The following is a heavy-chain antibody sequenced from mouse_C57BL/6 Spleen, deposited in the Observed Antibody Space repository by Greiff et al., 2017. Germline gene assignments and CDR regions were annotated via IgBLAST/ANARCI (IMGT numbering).Heavy chain of an antibody. CDR1: GYTFTSYW. CDR2: IYPGSGST. Sequence: VQLQQPGAELVKPGASVKMSCKASGYTFTSYWITWVKQRPGQGLEWIGDIYPGSGSTNYNEKFKSKATLTVDTSSSTAYMQLSSLTSEDSAVXYCARIYYGNYGVDYWGQGTTLTVSS. J-gene: IGHJ2*01. D-gene: IGHD2-1*01. V-gene: IGHV1-55*01. CDR3: ARIYYGNYGVDY.